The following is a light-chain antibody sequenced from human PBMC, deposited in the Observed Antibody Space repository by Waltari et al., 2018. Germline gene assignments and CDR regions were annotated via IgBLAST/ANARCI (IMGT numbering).Light chain of an antibody. CDR1: SSNIGIYA. V-gene: IGLV1-36*01. CDR3: ATWDDSLNGPV. Sequence: QSVLTQPPSLSEAPRQRVTISCSGSSSNIGIYAVHLYQQLPGKPPTLLIYSNDVLSSGVSDRFSGSKSGSSASLVISGLQSEDEADYYCATWDDSLNGPVFGGGTKVTVL. J-gene: IGLJ2*01. CDR2: SND.